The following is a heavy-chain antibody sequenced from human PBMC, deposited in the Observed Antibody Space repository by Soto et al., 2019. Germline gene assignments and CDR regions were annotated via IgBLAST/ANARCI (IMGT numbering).Heavy chain of an antibody. Sequence: PSETLSLTCTVSGGSISSYYWSWIRQPPGKGLEWIGYIYCSGSTNYNPSLKSRVTISVDTSKNQFSLKLSSVTAADTAVYYCARHALQEGAFDIWGQGTMVTVSS. D-gene: IGHD4-4*01. V-gene: IGHV4-59*08. CDR3: ARHALQEGAFDI. J-gene: IGHJ3*02. CDR1: GGSISSYY. CDR2: IYCSGST.